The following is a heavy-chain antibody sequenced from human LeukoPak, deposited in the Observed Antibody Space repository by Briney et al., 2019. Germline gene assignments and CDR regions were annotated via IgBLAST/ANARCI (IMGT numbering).Heavy chain of an antibody. CDR3: ARGSSGWSYFDH. V-gene: IGHV4-38-2*01. D-gene: IGHD6-19*01. CDR1: GYSINTGYY. CDR2: ITHSGTT. J-gene: IGHJ4*02. Sequence: SETLSLTCGVSGYSINTGYYWGWIRQPPGKGMVWIGTITHSGTTYYNPSLKSRVTISVDRSNNQSSVKLTSVIAADTAVYYCARGSSGWSYFDHWGQGTLVTVSS.